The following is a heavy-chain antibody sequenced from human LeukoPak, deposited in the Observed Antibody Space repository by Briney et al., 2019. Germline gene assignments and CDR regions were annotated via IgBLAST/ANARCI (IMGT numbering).Heavy chain of an antibody. D-gene: IGHD2-15*01. Sequence: GESLKTSCKGSGFSFTTYWIGWVRQMPGKGLEWVGVIYPGDSDTRYSPSFQGQVTISADKSVSTAYLQWSTLKASDTAMYYCARGRSCSGGSCRNWFDPWGQGALVTVSS. CDR2: IYPGDSDT. CDR3: ARGRSCSGGSCRNWFDP. J-gene: IGHJ5*02. V-gene: IGHV5-51*01. CDR1: GFSFTTYW.